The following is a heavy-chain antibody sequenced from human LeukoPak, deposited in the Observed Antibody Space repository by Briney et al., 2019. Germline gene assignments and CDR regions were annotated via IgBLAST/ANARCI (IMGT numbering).Heavy chain of an antibody. CDR3: ARDGDRYCSGGSCYDWFDP. CDR2: IIPIFGTA. CDR1: GGTFSSYA. Sequence: SVKVSCKASGGTFSSYAISWVRQAPGQGLEWMGGIIPIFGTANYAQKFQGRVTITSDESTSTAYMELSSLRSEDTAAYYCARDGDRYCSGGSCYDWFDPWGQGTLVTVSS. J-gene: IGHJ5*02. V-gene: IGHV1-69*13. D-gene: IGHD2-15*01.